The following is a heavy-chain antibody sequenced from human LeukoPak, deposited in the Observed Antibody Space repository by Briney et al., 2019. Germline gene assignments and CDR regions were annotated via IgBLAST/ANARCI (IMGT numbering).Heavy chain of an antibody. V-gene: IGHV4-39*03. CDR2: IYYSGST. D-gene: IGHD3-10*01. J-gene: IGHJ4*02. CDR3: ASSSGSYLPYYFDY. CDR1: GGSISSGSYY. Sequence: SETLSLTCTVSGGSISSGSYYWGWIRQPPGKGLEWIGSIYYSGSTYYNPSLKSRVTISVDTSKNQFSLKLSSVTAADTAVYYCASSSGSYLPYYFDYWGQGTLVTVSS.